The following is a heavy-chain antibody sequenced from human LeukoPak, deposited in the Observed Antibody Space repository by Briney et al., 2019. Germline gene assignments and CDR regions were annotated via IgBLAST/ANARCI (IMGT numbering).Heavy chain of an antibody. CDR3: TRESSDDRGSCYYFDY. Sequence: PGGSLRLSCTASGFTFGDYAMSWVRQAPGKGLEWVGFIRSKAYGGTTEYAASVKGRFTISRDDSKSIAYLQMNSLKTEDTAVYYCTRESSDDRGSCYYFDYWGQGTLVTVSS. V-gene: IGHV3-49*04. CDR1: GFTFGDYA. CDR2: IRSKAYGGTT. D-gene: IGHD2-15*01. J-gene: IGHJ4*02.